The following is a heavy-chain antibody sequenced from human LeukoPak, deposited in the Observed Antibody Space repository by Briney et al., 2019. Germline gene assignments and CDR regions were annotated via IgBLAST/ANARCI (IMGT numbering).Heavy chain of an antibody. CDR1: GFTFSSYG. V-gene: IGHV3-30*19. J-gene: IGHJ6*02. CDR3: ASRISRYYSSSWEKDGMDV. D-gene: IGHD6-13*01. Sequence: PGGSLRLSCAASGFTFSSYGMHWVRQAPGKGLEWVAVIWYDGSNKYYADSVKGRFTISRDNSKNTLYLQMNSLRAEDTAVYYCASRISRYYSSSWEKDGMDVWGQGTTVTVSS. CDR2: IWYDGSNK.